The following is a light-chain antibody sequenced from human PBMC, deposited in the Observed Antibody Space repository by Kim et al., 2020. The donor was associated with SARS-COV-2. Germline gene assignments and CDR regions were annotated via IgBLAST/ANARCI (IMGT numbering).Light chain of an antibody. CDR1: SGHSKYA. J-gene: IGLJ3*02. Sequence: ASVKLTCTLGSGHSKYAIAWHQQQPQKGPRYLMKLNSDGSHNKGDGIPDRFSGSSSGAERYLIISSLQSEDEADYYCQTWGTGIWVFGGGTQLTVL. V-gene: IGLV4-69*01. CDR2: LNSDGSH. CDR3: QTWGTGIWV.